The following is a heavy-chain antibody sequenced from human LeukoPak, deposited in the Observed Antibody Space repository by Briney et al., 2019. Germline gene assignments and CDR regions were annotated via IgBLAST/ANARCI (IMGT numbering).Heavy chain of an antibody. CDR3: ARETMNYYDSSGYYYFDY. CDR2: ISYDGSNK. CDR1: GFTFSSYA. Sequence: GGSLRLSCAASGFTFSSYAMHWVRQALGKGLEWVAVISYDGSNKYYADSVKGRFTISRDNSKNTLYLQMNSLRAEDTAVYYCARETMNYYDSSGYYYFDYWGQGTLVTVSS. V-gene: IGHV3-30-3*01. D-gene: IGHD3-22*01. J-gene: IGHJ4*02.